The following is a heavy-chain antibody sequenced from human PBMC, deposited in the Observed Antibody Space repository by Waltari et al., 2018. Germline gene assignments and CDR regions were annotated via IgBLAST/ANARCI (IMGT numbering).Heavy chain of an antibody. CDR1: GGSISSSSYY. V-gene: IGHV4-39*01. Sequence: QLQLQESGPGLVKPSETLSLTCTVSGGSISSSSYYWGWIPQPPGKGLEWIGSIYYSGSTYYNPSLKSRVTISVDTSKNQFSLKLSSVTAADTAVYYCARLRFSTNWNDDYWGQGTLVTVSP. CDR2: IYYSGST. CDR3: ARLRFSTNWNDDY. D-gene: IGHD1-1*01. J-gene: IGHJ4*02.